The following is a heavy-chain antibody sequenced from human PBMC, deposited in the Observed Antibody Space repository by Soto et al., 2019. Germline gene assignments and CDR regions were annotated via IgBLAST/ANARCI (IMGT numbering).Heavy chain of an antibody. V-gene: IGHV3-23*01. J-gene: IGHJ4*02. D-gene: IGHD2-2*03. CDR1: GFTFSNYG. CDR2: FSVSGGTT. Sequence: EVQVLESGGGLVQPGGSLRLSCSASGFTFSNYGMSWVRQAPGKGLEWVSSFSVSGGTTYYGDSVKGRFTMSRDNSKTTLYLQMDSLRADDTAIYYCARVGYCDSVNCPTLDYWGQGTLVTVSS. CDR3: ARVGYCDSVNCPTLDY.